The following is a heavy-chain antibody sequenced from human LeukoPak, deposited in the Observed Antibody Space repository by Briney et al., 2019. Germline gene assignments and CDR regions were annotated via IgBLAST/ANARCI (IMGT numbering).Heavy chain of an antibody. J-gene: IGHJ6*02. CDR2: ISGSGSII. D-gene: IGHD6-25*01. Sequence: GGSLRLSCAASGFFFSSYEMNWVRQAPGKGLEWVSYISGSGSIISYADSVKGRFSISRDNAKNSLFLQMKRLTANDTAVYYCATDSGHYYYGMDVWGQGTTVTVSS. CDR1: GFFFSSYE. V-gene: IGHV3-48*03. CDR3: ATDSGHYYYGMDV.